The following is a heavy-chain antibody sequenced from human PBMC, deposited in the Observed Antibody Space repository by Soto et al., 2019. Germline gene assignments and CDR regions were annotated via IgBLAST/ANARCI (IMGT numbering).Heavy chain of an antibody. Sequence: ASVKVSCKASGGTFSSYTISWVRQAPGQGLEWMGRIIPILGIANYAQRFQGRVTITADKSTSTAYMELSSLRSEDTAVYYCAREGYSYGPPDAFDIWGQGTMVTVSS. J-gene: IGHJ3*02. V-gene: IGHV1-69*04. CDR1: GGTFSSYT. D-gene: IGHD5-18*01. CDR3: AREGYSYGPPDAFDI. CDR2: IIPILGIA.